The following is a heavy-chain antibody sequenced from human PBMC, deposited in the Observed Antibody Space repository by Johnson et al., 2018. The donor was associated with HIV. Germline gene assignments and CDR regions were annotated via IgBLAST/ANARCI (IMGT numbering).Heavy chain of an antibody. CDR2: IGTAGDT. V-gene: IGHV3-13*01. CDR3: ARVGYCSGGSCFSGAFDI. Sequence: VQLVESGGGLVQPGGSLRLSCAASGFTFRSYDMHWVRQATGKGLEWVSGIGTAGDTYYPGPVKGRFTISRENAKNPLYLQMNSLRVGDTAVYYCARVGYCSGGSCFSGAFDIWGQGTMVTVSS. D-gene: IGHD2-15*01. J-gene: IGHJ3*02. CDR1: GFTFRSYD.